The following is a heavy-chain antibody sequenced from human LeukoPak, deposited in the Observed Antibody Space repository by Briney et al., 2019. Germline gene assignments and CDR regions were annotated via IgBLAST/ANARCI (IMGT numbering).Heavy chain of an antibody. CDR1: GGSFSGYY. J-gene: IGHJ4*02. CDR3: ARDQRWFGELDF. CDR2: ITSSGGTT. D-gene: IGHD3-10*01. Sequence: LSLTCAVYGGSFSGYYWSWIRQPPGKGLEWVSYITSSGGTTYYADSVKGRFTISRDNARDSLYLQMNSLRAEDTAVYYCARDQRWFGELDFWGQGTLVTVSS. V-gene: IGHV3-11*04.